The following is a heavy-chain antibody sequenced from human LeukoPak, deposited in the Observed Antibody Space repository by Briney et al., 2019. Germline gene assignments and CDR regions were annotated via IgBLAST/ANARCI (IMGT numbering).Heavy chain of an antibody. CDR3: ARQPYYYSSGYYHDAFDI. CDR1: GGSFSGYY. CDR2: INHSGST. J-gene: IGHJ3*02. V-gene: IGHV4-34*01. D-gene: IGHD3-22*01. Sequence: SETLSLTCAVYGGSFSGYYWSWIRQPPGKGLEWIGEINHSGSTNYNPSLKSRVTISVDTSKNQFSLKLSSVTAADTAVYYCARQPYYYSSGYYHDAFDIWGQGTMVTVSS.